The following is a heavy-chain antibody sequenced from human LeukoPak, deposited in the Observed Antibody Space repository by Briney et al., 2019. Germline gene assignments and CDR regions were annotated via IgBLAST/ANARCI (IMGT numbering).Heavy chain of an antibody. CDR3: ARHGGFYGGNAATSFFDL. CDR1: RGSISSYY. Sequence: SETLSLTCTVSRGSISSYYWSWIRQPPGKGLEWIGYIYYSGSTNYNPSLKSRVTISVDTSKNQFSLKLSSVTAADTAVYYCARHGGFYGGNAATSFFDLWGRGTLVTVSS. J-gene: IGHJ2*01. D-gene: IGHD4-17*01. CDR2: IYYSGST. V-gene: IGHV4-59*08.